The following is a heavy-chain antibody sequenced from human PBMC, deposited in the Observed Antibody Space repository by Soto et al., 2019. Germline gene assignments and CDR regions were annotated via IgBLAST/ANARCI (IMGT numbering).Heavy chain of an antibody. CDR1: GFTFSSYG. J-gene: IGHJ4*02. D-gene: IGHD2-21*02. Sequence: GGSLRLSCAASGFTFSSYGMHWVRQAPGKGLEWVAVISYDGSNKYYADSVKGRFTISRDNSKNTLYLQMNSLRAEDTAVYYCAKEEAHGDSYYYFDYWGQGTLVTVSS. CDR3: AKEEAHGDSYYYFDY. V-gene: IGHV3-30*18. CDR2: ISYDGSNK.